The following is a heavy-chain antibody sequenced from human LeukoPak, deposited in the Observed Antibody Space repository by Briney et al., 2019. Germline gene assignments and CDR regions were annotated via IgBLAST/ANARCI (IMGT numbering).Heavy chain of an antibody. D-gene: IGHD3-22*01. Sequence: SETLSLTCAVYGGSFSGYYWSWIRQPPGKGLEWIGEINHSGSTNYNPSLKSRVTISADTSKNQFSLKLSSVTAADTAVYYCARRGVNYYYDSSGYTKYNWFDPWGQGTLVTVSS. J-gene: IGHJ5*02. CDR2: INHSGST. CDR1: GGSFSGYY. CDR3: ARRGVNYYYDSSGYTKYNWFDP. V-gene: IGHV4-34*01.